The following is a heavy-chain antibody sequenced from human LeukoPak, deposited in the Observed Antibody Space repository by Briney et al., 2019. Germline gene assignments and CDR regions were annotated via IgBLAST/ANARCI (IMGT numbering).Heavy chain of an antibody. CDR2: IYPVDSDT. V-gene: IGHV5-51*01. D-gene: IGHD3-3*01. Sequence: GESLKISCEASGYGFTSYWIGWVRQMPGKGLEWVALIYPVDSDTRYNPSFQGQVTISADKSINTVYLQWNSLKASDSAMYYCARHRGTIFGMVMYNWFDPWGQGTLVTVSS. CDR1: GYGFTSYW. CDR3: ARHRGTIFGMVMYNWFDP. J-gene: IGHJ5*02.